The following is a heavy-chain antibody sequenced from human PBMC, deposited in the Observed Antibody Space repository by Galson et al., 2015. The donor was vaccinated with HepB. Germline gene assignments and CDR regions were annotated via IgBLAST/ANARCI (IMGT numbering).Heavy chain of an antibody. CDR2: ISYDANTK. CDR1: GFTFNTYY. J-gene: IGHJ4*02. V-gene: IGHV3-30*18. CDR3: AKETVGGEGFDY. Sequence: SLRLSCAASGFTFNTYYIHWVRQAPGKGLEWVAVISYDANTKSYADSVQGRFTISRDNSKNTLYLQMNSLRAEDTAVYYCAKETVGGEGFDYWGQGTLVSVSS. D-gene: IGHD1-14*01.